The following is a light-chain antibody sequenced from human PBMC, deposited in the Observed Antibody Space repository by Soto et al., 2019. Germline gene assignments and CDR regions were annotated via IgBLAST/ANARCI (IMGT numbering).Light chain of an antibody. CDR1: SSDVGGYNY. CDR2: EVS. Sequence: QSALTQPPSASGSPGQSVTISCTGTSSDVGGYNYVSWYQQHPGKAPKLMIYEVSKRPSGVPDRFSGSKSGNTASLTVSGLQAEDEADYFCSSYTSNSVLVVFGGGTQLTVL. J-gene: IGLJ2*01. V-gene: IGLV2-8*01. CDR3: SSYTSNSVLVV.